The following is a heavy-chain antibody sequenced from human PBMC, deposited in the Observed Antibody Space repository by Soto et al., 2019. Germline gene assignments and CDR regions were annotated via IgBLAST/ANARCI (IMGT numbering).Heavy chain of an antibody. Sequence: GGSLRLSCAASGFTFSSYEMNWVRQAPGKGLEWVSYISSSGSTIYYADSVKGRFTISRDIYKNTLFLQMNNLRAEDTAVYFCSGDPSGYDEGDWYHGVDVWGQGTTVTVSS. CDR3: SGDPSGYDEGDWYHGVDV. CDR2: ISSSGSTI. CDR1: GFTFSSYE. D-gene: IGHD5-12*01. J-gene: IGHJ6*02. V-gene: IGHV3-48*03.